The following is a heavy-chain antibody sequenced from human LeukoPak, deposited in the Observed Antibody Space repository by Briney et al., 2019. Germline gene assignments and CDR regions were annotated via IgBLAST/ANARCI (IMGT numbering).Heavy chain of an antibody. D-gene: IGHD3-9*01. Sequence: ASVKVSCKASGYTFTSYYMHWVRQAPGQGLERMGIINPSGGSTSYARKFQGRVTMTRDTSTSTVYMELSSLRSEDTAVYYCARGARYYDILTGYYREADYYYYGMDVWGQGTTVTVSS. V-gene: IGHV1-46*01. CDR2: INPSGGST. CDR3: ARGARYYDILTGYYREADYYYYGMDV. J-gene: IGHJ6*02. CDR1: GYTFTSYY.